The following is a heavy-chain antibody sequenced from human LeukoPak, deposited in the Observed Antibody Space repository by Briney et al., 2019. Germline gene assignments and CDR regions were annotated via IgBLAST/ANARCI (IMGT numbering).Heavy chain of an antibody. V-gene: IGHV4-38-2*01. J-gene: IGHJ6*03. Sequence: SETLSLTCAVSGYSISSGYYWGWIRQPPGKGLEWIGSIYHSGSTYYNPSLKSRVTKSVDTSKNQFSLKLSSVTAADTAVYYCARLDYYDSSGSYYMDVWGKGTTVTVSS. D-gene: IGHD3-22*01. CDR2: IYHSGST. CDR3: ARLDYYDSSGSYYMDV. CDR1: GYSISSGYY.